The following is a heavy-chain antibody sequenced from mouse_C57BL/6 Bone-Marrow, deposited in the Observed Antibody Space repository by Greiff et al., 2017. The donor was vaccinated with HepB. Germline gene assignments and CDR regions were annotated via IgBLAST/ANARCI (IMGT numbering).Heavy chain of an antibody. J-gene: IGHJ1*03. CDR2: IDPSDSYT. Sequence: QVQLQQPGAELVKPGASVKLSCKASGYTFTSYWMQWVKQRPGQGLEWIGEIDPSDSYTNYNQKFKGKATLTVDTSSSTAYMQLSSLTSEDSAVYYCAEGAYYSNSRYFDVWGTGTTVTVSS. CDR1: GYTFTSYW. CDR3: AEGAYYSNSRYFDV. D-gene: IGHD2-5*01. V-gene: IGHV1-50*01.